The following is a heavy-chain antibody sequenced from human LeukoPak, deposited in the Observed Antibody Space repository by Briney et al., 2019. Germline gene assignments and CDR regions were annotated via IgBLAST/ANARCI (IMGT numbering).Heavy chain of an antibody. D-gene: IGHD2-2*01. CDR1: GFTFSSYW. V-gene: IGHV3-7*01. J-gene: IGHJ2*01. CDR2: IKQDGSEK. Sequence: PGGSLRLSCAASGFTFSSYWMSWVRQAPGKGLEWVANIKQDGSEKYYVDSVKGRFTISRDNVKNSLYLQMNSLRAEDTAVYYCARAHTLFPNVVPAIGYFDLWGRGTLVTVSS. CDR3: ARAHTLFPNVVPAIGYFDL.